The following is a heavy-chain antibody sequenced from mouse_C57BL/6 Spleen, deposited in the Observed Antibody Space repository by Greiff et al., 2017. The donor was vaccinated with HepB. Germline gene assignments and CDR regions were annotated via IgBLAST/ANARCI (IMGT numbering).Heavy chain of an antibody. CDR2: FYPGSGSI. D-gene: IGHD4-1*01. J-gene: IGHJ3*01. CDR3: ARHEVANWDEETWFAY. CDR1: GYTFTEYT. Sequence: QVQLKQSGAELVKPGASVKLSCKASGYTFTEYTIHWVKQRSGQGLEWIGWFYPGSGSIKYNEKFKDKATLTADKSSSTVYMELSRLTSEDSAVYFCARHEVANWDEETWFAYWGQGTLVTVSA. V-gene: IGHV1-62-2*01.